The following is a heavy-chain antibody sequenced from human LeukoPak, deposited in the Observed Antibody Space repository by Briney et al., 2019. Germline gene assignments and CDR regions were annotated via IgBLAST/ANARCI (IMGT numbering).Heavy chain of an antibody. J-gene: IGHJ6*02. V-gene: IGHV3-23*01. CDR3: AKPRGYSTVTTYYYYGIDV. CDR1: GFTFSNYA. Sequence: GGSPRLSCAASGFTFSNYAMSWVRQAPGKGLEWVSVISGSGDNTYYADSVEGRFTISRDNSKNTLYLQMNSLRAEDTAVYYCAKPRGYSTVTTYYYYGIDVWGQGTTVTVSS. CDR2: ISGSGDNT. D-gene: IGHD4-17*01.